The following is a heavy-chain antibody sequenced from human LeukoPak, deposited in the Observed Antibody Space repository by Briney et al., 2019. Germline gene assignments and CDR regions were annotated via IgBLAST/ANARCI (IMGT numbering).Heavy chain of an antibody. CDR2: ISGSGGST. Sequence: PGGSLRLSCAASGFTFSNYAMNWVRQAPGKGLECVSVISGSGGSTYYADSVKGRFTISRDNSNNTLYLQMNSLGAEDTAVYYCASYMFRGGRSFDYWGQGTLVTVSS. J-gene: IGHJ4*02. CDR3: ASYMFRGGRSFDY. D-gene: IGHD3-10*01. CDR1: GFTFSNYA. V-gene: IGHV3-23*01.